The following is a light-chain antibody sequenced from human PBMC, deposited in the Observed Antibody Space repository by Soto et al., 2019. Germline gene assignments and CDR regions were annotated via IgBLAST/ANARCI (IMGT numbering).Light chain of an antibody. J-gene: IGKJ5*01. CDR1: QNIISW. CDR2: AAS. CDR3: QQAYGFPVT. Sequence: DIQMTQSPSSVSASVGDSVTITCRASQNIISWLAWYQQKPGRAPKLLIYAASILQSGVPSRFSGSGSGTDFTLTINSLQPEYFATYYCQQAYGFPVTFGQGTRLEIK. V-gene: IGKV1-12*01.